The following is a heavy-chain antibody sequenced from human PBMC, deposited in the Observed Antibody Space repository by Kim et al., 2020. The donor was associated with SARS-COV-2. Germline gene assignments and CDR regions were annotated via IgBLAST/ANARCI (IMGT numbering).Heavy chain of an antibody. D-gene: IGHD3-3*01. CDR2: TYYRSKWYN. CDR3: ARAPIFGVVTLRPYYFDY. V-gene: IGHV6-1*01. Sequence: SQTLSLTCAISGDSVSSNSAAWNWIRQSPSRGLEWLGRTYYRSKWYNDYAVSVKSRITINPDTSKNQFSLQLNSVTPEDTAVYYCARAPIFGVVTLRPYYFDYWGQGTLVTVSS. CDR1: GDSVSSNSAA. J-gene: IGHJ4*02.